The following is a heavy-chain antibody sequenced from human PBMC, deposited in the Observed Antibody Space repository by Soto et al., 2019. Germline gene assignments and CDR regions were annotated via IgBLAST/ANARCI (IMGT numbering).Heavy chain of an antibody. CDR1: GASISNKY. V-gene: IGHV4-59*01. CDR3: AQTTGWPGFDY. D-gene: IGHD6-19*01. J-gene: IGHJ4*02. Sequence: QVQLQESGPGLVKPSETMSLTCTASGASISNKYWNWIRQPPGKGLEWIGHIYNGERTNYNPSLKGRGTISVDTSKNQLSLKLGSVTAADTAVYYCAQTTGWPGFDYWGQGILVTVSS. CDR2: IYNGERT.